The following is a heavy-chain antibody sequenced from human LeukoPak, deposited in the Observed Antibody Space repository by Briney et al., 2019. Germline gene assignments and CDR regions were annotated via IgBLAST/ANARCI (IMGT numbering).Heavy chain of an antibody. CDR3: ARDRYYYGSGGELDY. V-gene: IGHV3-66*01. Sequence: GGSLRLSCAASGFTVSSNYMTWGRQAPGKGLEWVSVIYSGGNTYYAEYVKGRFTISRDNTKNTLYLQTNSLRAEDTAVYYCARDRYYYGSGGELDYWGQGTLVTVSS. D-gene: IGHD3-10*01. CDR2: IYSGGNT. J-gene: IGHJ4*02. CDR1: GFTVSSNY.